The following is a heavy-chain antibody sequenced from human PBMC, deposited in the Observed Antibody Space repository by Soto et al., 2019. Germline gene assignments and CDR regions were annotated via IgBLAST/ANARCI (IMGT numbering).Heavy chain of an antibody. CDR3: ARLYCSGGSCYLFDY. J-gene: IGHJ4*02. V-gene: IGHV3-7*01. D-gene: IGHD2-15*01. CDR1: GFTFSSYW. Sequence: GGSLRLSCAASGFTFSSYWMSWVRQAPGKGLEWVANIKQDGSEKYYVDSVKGRFTISRDNAKNSLYLQMNSLRAEDTAVYYCARLYCSGGSCYLFDYWGQGTLVTVSS. CDR2: IKQDGSEK.